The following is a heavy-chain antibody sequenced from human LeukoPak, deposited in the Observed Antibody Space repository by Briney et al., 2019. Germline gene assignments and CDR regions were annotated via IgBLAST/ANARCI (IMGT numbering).Heavy chain of an antibody. CDR3: ARDRTYYYDSSGYYPSGFQH. D-gene: IGHD3-22*01. Sequence: SETLSLTCTLSGGSISSYYWSWIRQPPGKGLEWIGYIYYSGSTNYNPSLKSRVTISVDTSKNQFSLKLSSVTAADTAVYYCARDRTYYYDSSGYYPSGFQHWGQGTLVTVSS. CDR2: IYYSGST. V-gene: IGHV4-59*12. CDR1: GGSISSYY. J-gene: IGHJ1*01.